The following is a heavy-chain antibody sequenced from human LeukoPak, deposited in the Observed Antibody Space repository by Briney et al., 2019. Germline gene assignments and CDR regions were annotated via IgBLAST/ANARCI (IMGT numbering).Heavy chain of an antibody. CDR1: GGSISSYY. V-gene: IGHV4-59*01. CDR3: AGGYYSRTLDY. J-gene: IGHJ4*02. D-gene: IGHD3-22*01. CDR2: IYYSGST. Sequence: SETLSLTCTVSGGSISSYYWSWIRQPPGKGLEWIGYIYYSGSTNYNPSLKSRVTISVDTSKNQFSLKLSSVTAADTAVYYCAGGYYSRTLDYWGQGTLVTVSS.